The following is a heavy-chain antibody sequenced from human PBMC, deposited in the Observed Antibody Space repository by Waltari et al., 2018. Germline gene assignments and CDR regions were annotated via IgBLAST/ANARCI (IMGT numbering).Heavy chain of an antibody. CDR2: IKQVGSA. D-gene: IGHD2-8*01. Sequence: QVQLQQWGAGLLKPSETLSLTCAVHGGSFSGYYWSWIRQPPGKEVEWIGEIKQVGSANSEPSLKGGVTISVNTTKSQFSLKLGSMADADTAVYYGAGVVYLYYFDYWGQGTLVTVSS. CDR1: GGSFSGYY. V-gene: IGHV4-34*01. CDR3: AGVVYLYYFDY. J-gene: IGHJ4*01.